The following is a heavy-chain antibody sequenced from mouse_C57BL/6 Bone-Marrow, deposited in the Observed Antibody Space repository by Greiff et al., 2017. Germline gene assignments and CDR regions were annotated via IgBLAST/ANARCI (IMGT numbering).Heavy chain of an antibody. V-gene: IGHV1-22*01. J-gene: IGHJ1*03. CDR1: GYTFTDYN. Sequence: VQLQQSGPELVKPGASVKMSCKASGYTFTDYNMHWVKQSHGKSLEWIGYINPNNGGTSYNQKFKGKATLTVNKSSSTAYMELRSLTSEDSAVYYCAREGGWLLLHWYFDVWGTGTTVTFSS. CDR3: AREGGWLLLHWYFDV. D-gene: IGHD2-3*01. CDR2: INPNNGGT.